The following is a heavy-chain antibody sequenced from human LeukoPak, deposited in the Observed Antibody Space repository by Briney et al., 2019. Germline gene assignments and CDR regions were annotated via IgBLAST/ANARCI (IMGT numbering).Heavy chain of an antibody. V-gene: IGHV3-20*04. D-gene: IGHD3-22*01. J-gene: IGHJ4*02. CDR1: GFTFDDYG. CDR2: INWNGGST. Sequence: GGSLRLSCAASGFTFDDYGMSWVRQAPGKGLEWVSGINWNGGSTGYADSVKGRFTISRDNAKNSLYLQMNSLRAEDTAAYYCAKRRHYYDSSGPFDYWGQGTLVTVSS. CDR3: AKRRHYYDSSGPFDY.